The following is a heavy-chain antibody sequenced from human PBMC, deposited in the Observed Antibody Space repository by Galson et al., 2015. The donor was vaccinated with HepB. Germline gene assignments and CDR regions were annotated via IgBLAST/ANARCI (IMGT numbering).Heavy chain of an antibody. CDR1: GYTFTSYA. D-gene: IGHD2-2*01. CDR3: ARDDCSSTSCYFAFDI. Sequence: SVKVSCKASGYTFTSYAMHWVRQAPGQRLEWMGWINAGNGNTKYSQKFQGRVTITRDTSASTAYMELSSLRSEDTAVYYCARDDCSSTSCYFAFDIWGQGTMVTVSS. J-gene: IGHJ3*02. CDR2: INAGNGNT. V-gene: IGHV1-3*01.